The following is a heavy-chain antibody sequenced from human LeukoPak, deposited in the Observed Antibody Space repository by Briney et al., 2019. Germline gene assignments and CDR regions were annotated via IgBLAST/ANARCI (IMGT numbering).Heavy chain of an antibody. V-gene: IGHV3-21*04. CDR1: AFSLKDYN. Sequence: GGSLRLSCAASAFSLKDYNMNWVRQAPGKGLEWVSSISYTGTYIYYADSVKGRFTVSRDNAQNSVYLQMNSLRVEDTAVYYCARGVPLSCSHGVCSGYYFDYWGQGSLVTVSS. D-gene: IGHD2-8*01. J-gene: IGHJ4*02. CDR2: ISYTGTYI. CDR3: ARGVPLSCSHGVCSGYYFDY.